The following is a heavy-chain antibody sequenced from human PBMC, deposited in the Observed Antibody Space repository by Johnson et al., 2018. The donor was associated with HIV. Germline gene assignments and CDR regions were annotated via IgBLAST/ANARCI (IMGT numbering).Heavy chain of an antibody. V-gene: IGHV3-7*01. CDR3: ARDDIRDGKSFDI. CDR2: IKQDGSEK. CDR1: GFTFSSYW. J-gene: IGHJ3*02. Sequence: EKLVESGGGLVQPGGSLRLSCAASGFTFSSYWMSWVRQAPGKGLEWVANIKQDGSEKYYVDSVKGRFTISRDNAKNSLYLQMNSLRAEDTAVYYCARDDIRDGKSFDIWGQGTMVTVSS.